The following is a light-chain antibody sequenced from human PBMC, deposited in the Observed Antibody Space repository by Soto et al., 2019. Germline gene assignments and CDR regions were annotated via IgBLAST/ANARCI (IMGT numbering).Light chain of an antibody. CDR3: QAYENSRTGFYV. J-gene: IGLJ1*01. Sequence: QSVLTQPPSLSGAPGQRVTLSCTGSSSDIGAGFDVHWYQHLPGTAPKLLIYGNTNRPSGVPGRFSGSKSGTSASLVITGLQAEDEADYYCQAYENSRTGFYVFGTGTKLTVL. CDR2: GNT. V-gene: IGLV1-40*01. CDR1: SSDIGAGFD.